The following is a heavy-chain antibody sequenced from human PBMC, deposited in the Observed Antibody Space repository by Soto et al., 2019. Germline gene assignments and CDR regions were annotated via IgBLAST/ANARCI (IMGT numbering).Heavy chain of an antibody. CDR3: AREGLTAVAGTFGYYYGMDV. J-gene: IGHJ6*02. Sequence: SGPTLVNPTQTLTLTCTFSGFSLSTSGMRVSWIRQPPGKALEWLARIDWDDDKFYSTSLKTRLTISKDTSKNQVVLTMTNMDPVDTATYYCAREGLTAVAGTFGYYYGMDVWGQGTTVTVSS. D-gene: IGHD6-19*01. V-gene: IGHV2-70*04. CDR2: IDWDDDK. CDR1: GFSLSTSGMR.